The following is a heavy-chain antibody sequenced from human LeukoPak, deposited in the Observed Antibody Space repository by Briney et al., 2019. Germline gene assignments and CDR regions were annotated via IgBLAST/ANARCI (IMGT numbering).Heavy chain of an antibody. Sequence: GGSLRLSCAASGFTFSSYGMHWVRQAPGKGLEWVSSISSSSSYIYYADSVKGRFTISRDNAKNSLYLQMNSLRAEDTAVYYCARDPFYCSGGSCYYRAFDIWGQGTMVTVSS. V-gene: IGHV3-21*01. CDR1: GFTFSSYG. CDR2: ISSSSSYI. D-gene: IGHD2-15*01. J-gene: IGHJ3*02. CDR3: ARDPFYCSGGSCYYRAFDI.